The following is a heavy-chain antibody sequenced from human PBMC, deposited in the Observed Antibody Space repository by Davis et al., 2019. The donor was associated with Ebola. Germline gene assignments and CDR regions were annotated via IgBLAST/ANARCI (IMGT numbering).Heavy chain of an antibody. CDR2: VYYNGGT. Sequence: SETLSLTCTVSGGSTSSYYWSWIRQPPGKGLEWIGYVYYNGGTNYNPSLKSRVTISMDTSKNQFSLKLSSVTAADTAVYYCARMGLSSGYYFFDYWGQGTLVTVSS. D-gene: IGHD6-19*01. CDR3: ARMGLSSGYYFFDY. CDR1: GGSTSSYY. V-gene: IGHV4-59*01. J-gene: IGHJ4*02.